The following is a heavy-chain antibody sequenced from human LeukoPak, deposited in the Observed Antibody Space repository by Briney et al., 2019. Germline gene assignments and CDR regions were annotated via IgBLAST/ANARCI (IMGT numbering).Heavy chain of an antibody. J-gene: IGHJ4*02. D-gene: IGHD3-10*01. CDR1: GDSVSSNSAA. CDR2: TYYRYKWYN. V-gene: IGHV6-1*01. CDR3: ARDQEVIEGLDY. Sequence: SQTLSLTCAISGDSVSSNSAAWDWIRQSPSRGLEWLGRTYYRYKWYNDYAVSVESRITINPDTSKNQFSLQLNSVTPEDTAVYYCARDQEVIEGLDYWGQGTLVTVSS.